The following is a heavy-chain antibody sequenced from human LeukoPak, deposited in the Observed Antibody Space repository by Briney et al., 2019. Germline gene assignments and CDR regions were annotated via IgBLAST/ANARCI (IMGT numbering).Heavy chain of an antibody. V-gene: IGHV3-53*01. CDR2: IYSGGST. D-gene: IGHD2-2*01. J-gene: IGHJ4*02. CDR1: GFTVSSNY. CDR3: ARTDFPAALDY. Sequence: GGSLRLSCAASGFTVSSNYMSWVRQAPGKGLEWVSVIYSGGSTYYADSVKGRFTISRDNSKNTLYLQMNSLRAEDTAVYYCARTDFPAALDYWGQGTLVTVSS.